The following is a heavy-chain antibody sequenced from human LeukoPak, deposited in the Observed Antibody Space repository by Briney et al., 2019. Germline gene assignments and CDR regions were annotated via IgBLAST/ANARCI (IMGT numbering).Heavy chain of an antibody. D-gene: IGHD3-3*01. CDR3: ARGYRYDFWSGYYLPNY. V-gene: IGHV1-69*01. CDR1: GFTFNSYA. J-gene: IGHJ4*02. Sequence: GGSLRLSCAASGFTFNSYAISWVRQAPGQGLEWMGGIIPIFGTANYAQKFQGRVTITADESTSTAYMELSSLRSEDTAVYYCARGYRYDFWSGYYLPNYWGQGTLVTVSS. CDR2: IIPIFGTA.